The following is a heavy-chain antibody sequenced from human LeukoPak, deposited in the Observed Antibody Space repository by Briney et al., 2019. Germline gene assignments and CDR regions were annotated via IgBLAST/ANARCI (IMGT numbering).Heavy chain of an antibody. J-gene: IGHJ2*01. CDR2: IYSSAST. Sequence: PSETLSLTCTVSGDSISSYYWSWIRQPPGRGLAWIGCIYSSASTKYNPSLKSRVTISVDTSKNQFSLKLSSVTAADTAVYYCARARVRSYSYDSSGFYTSDWHFDLWGRGTLVTVSS. CDR1: GDSISSYY. D-gene: IGHD3-22*01. CDR3: ARARVRSYSYDSSGFYTSDWHFDL. V-gene: IGHV4-59*01.